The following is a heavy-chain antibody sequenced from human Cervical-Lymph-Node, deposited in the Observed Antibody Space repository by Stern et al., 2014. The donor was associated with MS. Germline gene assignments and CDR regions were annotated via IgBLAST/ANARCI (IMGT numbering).Heavy chain of an antibody. CDR2: ISYDGRNK. V-gene: IGHV3-30-3*01. J-gene: IGHJ6*02. D-gene: IGHD3-22*01. CDR1: GFTFSRYA. Sequence: VQLVQSGGGVVQPGRSLRLSCAASGFTFSRYAMHWVRQAPGKVLEWVAVISYDGRNKYYADFVKGRFTISRDNSKNTLYLQMNSLRAEDTAVYYCARDVRHYYDSSGFYYYYGMDVWGQGTTVTVPS. CDR3: ARDVRHYYDSSGFYYYYGMDV.